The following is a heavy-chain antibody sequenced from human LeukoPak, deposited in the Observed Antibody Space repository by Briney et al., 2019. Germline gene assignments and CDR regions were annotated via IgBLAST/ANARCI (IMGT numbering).Heavy chain of an antibody. CDR3: ARGLYDYVWGSYRYNAFDI. V-gene: IGHV1-8*01. CDR2: MNPNSGNT. CDR1: GYTFTSYD. Sequence: ASVKVSCKASGYTFTSYDINWVRQATGQGLELMGWMNPNSGNTGYAQKFQGRVTMTRNTSISTAYMELSSLRSEDTAVYYCARGLYDYVWGSYRYNAFDIWGQGTMVTVSS. J-gene: IGHJ3*02. D-gene: IGHD3-16*02.